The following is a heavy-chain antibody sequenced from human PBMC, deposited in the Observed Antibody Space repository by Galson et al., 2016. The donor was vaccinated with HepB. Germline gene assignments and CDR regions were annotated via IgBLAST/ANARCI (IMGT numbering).Heavy chain of an antibody. D-gene: IGHD4-11*01. CDR2: ISGSGGST. V-gene: IGHV3-23*01. CDR1: GLTFSSYV. J-gene: IGHJ3*02. Sequence: SLRLSCAASGLTFSSYVMSWVRQAPGKGLEWVSVISGSGGSTLYADSVKGRFTVSRENSKNTLYVQMNGLRVDDTAVYYCAKGYSNLIPDAFDIWGRGTMVTVSS. CDR3: AKGYSNLIPDAFDI.